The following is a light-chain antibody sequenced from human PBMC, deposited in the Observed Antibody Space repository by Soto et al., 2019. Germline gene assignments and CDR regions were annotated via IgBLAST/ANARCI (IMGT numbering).Light chain of an antibody. CDR3: QSYDSSLSAVV. Sequence: QSALTQPPSVSGAPGQRVTISCTGSSSNIGAGYDVHWYQQLPGTAPKLLIYGNSNRPSGVPDRFSGSKSGTSASLAITGLQVEDEADYYCQSYDSSLSAVVFGGGTKLTVL. CDR2: GNS. CDR1: SSNIGAGYD. V-gene: IGLV1-40*01. J-gene: IGLJ2*01.